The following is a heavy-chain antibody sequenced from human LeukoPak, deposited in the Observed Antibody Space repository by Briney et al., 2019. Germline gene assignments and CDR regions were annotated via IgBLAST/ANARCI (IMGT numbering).Heavy chain of an antibody. CDR3: AKVRDRLSSFYPAA. J-gene: IGHJ4*02. D-gene: IGHD6-13*01. CDR2: VNPHSGGR. CDR1: GYTFTDYF. V-gene: IGHV1-2*02. Sequence: TSVKVSCKASGYTFTDYFIHWVRQAPGQGLEWMGWVNPHSGGRNLAQKFQGRVTMTRDTSSTTAYLELSGLTSDDTAMYYCAKVRDRLSSFYPAAWGQGTLVTVSS.